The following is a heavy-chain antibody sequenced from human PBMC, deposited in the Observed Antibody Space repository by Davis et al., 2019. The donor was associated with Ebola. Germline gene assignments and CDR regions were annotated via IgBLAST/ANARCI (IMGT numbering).Heavy chain of an antibody. V-gene: IGHV3-30*19. CDR2: ISYDGSNK. Sequence: GESLKISCAASGFIFSSYGMHWVRQAPGKGLEWVAVISYDGSNKYYADSVKGRFTIFRDNSKNTLYLQMNSLRAEDTAVYYCARRSGPDYWGQGTLVTVSS. CDR3: ARRSGPDY. D-gene: IGHD2-15*01. CDR1: GFIFSSYG. J-gene: IGHJ4*02.